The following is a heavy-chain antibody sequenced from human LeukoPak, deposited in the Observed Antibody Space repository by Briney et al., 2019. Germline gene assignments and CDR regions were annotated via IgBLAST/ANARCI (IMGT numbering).Heavy chain of an antibody. D-gene: IGHD3-3*01. Sequence: GRSLRLSCAASGFTFSSYGMHWVRQAPGKGLEWVAVKSYDGSNKYYADSVKGRFTISRDNSKDTLYLQMNSLRAEDTAVYYCAKDSDDFWSGYYNYYYYGMDVWGQGTTVTVSS. V-gene: IGHV3-30*18. J-gene: IGHJ6*02. CDR3: AKDSDDFWSGYYNYYYYGMDV. CDR1: GFTFSSYG. CDR2: KSYDGSNK.